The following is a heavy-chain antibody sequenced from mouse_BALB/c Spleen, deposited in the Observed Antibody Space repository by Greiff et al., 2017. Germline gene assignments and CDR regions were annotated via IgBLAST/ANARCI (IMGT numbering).Heavy chain of an antibody. CDR3: ARGGGNPGWFAY. D-gene: IGHD2-1*01. V-gene: IGHV1S56*01. CDR2: IYPGDGST. Sequence: VQLQQSGPELVKPGASVKMSCKASGYTFTSYYIHWVKQRPGQGLEWIGWIYPGDGSTKYNEKFKGKTTLTADKSSSTAYMLLSSLTSEDSAIYFCARGGGNPGWFAYWGQGTLVTVSA. J-gene: IGHJ3*01. CDR1: GYTFTSYY.